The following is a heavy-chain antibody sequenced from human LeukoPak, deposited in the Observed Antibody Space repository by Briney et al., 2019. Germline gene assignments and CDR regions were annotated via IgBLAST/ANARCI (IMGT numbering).Heavy chain of an antibody. Sequence: GGSLRLSCAASGFTFSSYGMHWVRQAPGKGLEWVAVIWYDESNKYYADSVKGRFTISRDNSKNTLYLQMNSLRAEDTAVYYCARDAPHGYSENDFIYWGQGTLVTVSS. D-gene: IGHD5-12*01. CDR3: ARDAPHGYSENDFIY. CDR2: IWYDESNK. V-gene: IGHV3-33*01. CDR1: GFTFSSYG. J-gene: IGHJ4*02.